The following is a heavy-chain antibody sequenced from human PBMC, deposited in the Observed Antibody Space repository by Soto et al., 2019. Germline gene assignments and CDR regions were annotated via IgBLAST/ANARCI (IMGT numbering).Heavy chain of an antibody. Sequence: PSETLSLTCTVSGASINSYYWSWIRQPPGKGLEWIGYTHYSGTTKYNPSLKSRVTISVDMAKNQFSLKLTSVTAADTAVYYCARVHTYYRYGDYYPDSWGQGTLVTVYS. V-gene: IGHV4-59*01. D-gene: IGHD5-12*01. CDR3: ARVHTYYRYGDYYPDS. CDR2: THYSGTT. J-gene: IGHJ4*02. CDR1: GASINSYY.